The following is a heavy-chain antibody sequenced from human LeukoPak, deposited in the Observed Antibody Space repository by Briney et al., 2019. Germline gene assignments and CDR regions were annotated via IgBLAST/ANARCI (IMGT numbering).Heavy chain of an antibody. CDR1: GFTFSDYY. D-gene: IGHD2-2*01. J-gene: IGHJ3*02. V-gene: IGHV3-11*04. CDR3: AREWGGVVPAATAFDI. CDR2: ISSSGSTI. Sequence: PGGSLRLSCAASGFTFSDYYMSWIHQAPGKGLEWVSYISSSGSTIYYADSVKGRFTISRDNAKNSLYLQMNSLRAEDTAVYYCAREWGGVVPAATAFDIWGQGTMVTVSS.